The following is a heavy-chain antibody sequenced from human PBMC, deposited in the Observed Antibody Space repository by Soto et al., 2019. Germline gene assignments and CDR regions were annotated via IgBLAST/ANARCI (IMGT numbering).Heavy chain of an antibody. V-gene: IGHV4-59*01. D-gene: IGHD3-22*01. CDR2: IYYSGST. CDR3: ARVDSSSGYLGGAFDI. CDR1: GGSISSYY. Sequence: PSETLSLTCTVSGGSISSYYWSWIRQPPGKGLEWIGYIYYSGSTNYNPSLKSRVTISVDTSKNQFSLKLSSVTAADTAVYYCARVDSSSGYLGGAFDIWGQGTMVTVSS. J-gene: IGHJ3*02.